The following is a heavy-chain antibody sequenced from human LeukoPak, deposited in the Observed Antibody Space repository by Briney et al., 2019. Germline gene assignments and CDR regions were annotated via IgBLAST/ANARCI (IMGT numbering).Heavy chain of an antibody. D-gene: IGHD1-1*01. CDR1: GYTFTGYY. CDR3: AREVKGTYYMDV. CDR2: INPNSGGT. Sequence: ASVKVSCKASGYTFTGYYMHWVRQAPGQGLEWMGWINPNSGGTNYAQKLQGRVTMTRDTSISTAYMELSRLRSDDTAVYYCAREVKGTYYMDVWGKGTTVTVPS. J-gene: IGHJ6*03. V-gene: IGHV1-2*02.